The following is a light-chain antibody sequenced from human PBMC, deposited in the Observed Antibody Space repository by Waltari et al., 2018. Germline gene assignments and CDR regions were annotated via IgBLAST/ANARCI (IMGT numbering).Light chain of an antibody. CDR2: GAS. Sequence: EIVLTQSPGTLSSSPGDRATLSCRASQSVSRSYLAWYQQNPGQAPRLLIYGASSRATGIPDRFSGSGSGTDFTLTISRLEPEDFAVYYCQQYGSSPWTFGQGTKVEIK. CDR1: QSVSRSY. CDR3: QQYGSSPWT. J-gene: IGKJ1*01. V-gene: IGKV3-20*01.